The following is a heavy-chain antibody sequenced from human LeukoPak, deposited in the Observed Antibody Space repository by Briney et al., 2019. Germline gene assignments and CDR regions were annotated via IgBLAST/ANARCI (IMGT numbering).Heavy chain of an antibody. CDR3: ARDDYGDYFDY. Sequence: GGSLRLSCAASGFTFSSYGMSWVRQAPGKGLEWVSAISGSGGSTYYADSMKGRFTISRDNSKNTLYLQMNSLRAEDTAVYYCARDDYGDYFDYWGQGTLVTVSS. J-gene: IGHJ4*02. CDR1: GFTFSSYG. V-gene: IGHV3-23*01. CDR2: ISGSGGST. D-gene: IGHD4-17*01.